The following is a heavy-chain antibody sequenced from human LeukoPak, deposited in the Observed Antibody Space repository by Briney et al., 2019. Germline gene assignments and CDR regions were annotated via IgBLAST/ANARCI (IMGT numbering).Heavy chain of an antibody. CDR2: ISSSSSYI. CDR1: GFTFSSYS. J-gene: IGHJ6*03. CDR3: ARGRNKPYYYYYMDV. V-gene: IGHV3-21*01. Sequence: GGSLRLSCAASGFTFSSYSMNWVRQAPGKGLEWVSSISSSSSYIYYADSVKGRFTISRDNAKNSLYLQMNSLRAEDTAVYYCARGRNKPYYYYYMDVWGKGTTVTVSS. D-gene: IGHD2/OR15-2a*01.